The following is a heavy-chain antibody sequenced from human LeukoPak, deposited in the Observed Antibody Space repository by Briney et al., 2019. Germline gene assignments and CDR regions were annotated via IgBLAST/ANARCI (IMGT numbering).Heavy chain of an antibody. V-gene: IGHV1-2*02. CDR2: ISPRSGVT. D-gene: IGHD3-22*01. J-gene: IGHJ4*02. CDR3: ARALGDYYDTSVFQAY. CDR1: RYTFTGYY. Sequence: GASVKVSCKDSRYTFTGYYVHWVRQAPGQGLEWMGWISPRSGVTNYAQKFQGRVTMTRDTSISTAYMEVSSLKSDDTAVFYCARALGDYYDTSVFQAYWGQGTLVTVSS.